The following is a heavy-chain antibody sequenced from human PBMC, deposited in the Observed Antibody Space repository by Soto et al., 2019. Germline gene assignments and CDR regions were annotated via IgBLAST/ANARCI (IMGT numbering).Heavy chain of an antibody. CDR1: GYTFTSYD. CDR3: ARAGCSSTSCYGDAFDI. Sequence: QVQLVQSGAEVKKPGASVKVSCKASGYTFTSYDMNWVRQATGQGLECMGWMNANRGNTGYAQKFQGRVTMTRNTSISTAYMALSSLRSEDTAVYYCARAGCSSTSCYGDAFDIWGQGTMVTVSS. D-gene: IGHD2-2*01. V-gene: IGHV1-8*01. CDR2: MNANRGNT. J-gene: IGHJ3*02.